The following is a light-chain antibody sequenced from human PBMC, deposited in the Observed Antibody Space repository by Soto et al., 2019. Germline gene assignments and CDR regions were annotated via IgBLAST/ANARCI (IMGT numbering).Light chain of an antibody. V-gene: IGKV1-5*01. J-gene: IGKJ1*01. CDR2: DAS. CDR1: QSISSW. Sequence: DIQMTQSPSTLSAFVGDRVTITCRASQSISSWLAWYQQKPGKAPKLLIYDASSLESGVPSRFSGSGSGTKFTLTISSLQPDDFATYYCQQYNSYPWTFGQGTKVDIK. CDR3: QQYNSYPWT.